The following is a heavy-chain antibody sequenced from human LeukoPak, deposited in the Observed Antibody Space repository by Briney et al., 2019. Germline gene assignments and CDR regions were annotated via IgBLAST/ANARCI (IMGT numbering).Heavy chain of an antibody. CDR3: AKDTHSSGFYLDY. CDR1: GFTFSSYA. CDR2: ISYDGSNK. D-gene: IGHD6-19*01. J-gene: IGHJ4*02. Sequence: GGSLRLSCAASGFTFSSYAMHWVRQAPGKGLEWVAVISYDGSNKYYADSVKGRFTISRDNSKNTLYLQMNSLRAEDTAVYYCAKDTHSSGFYLDYWGQGTLVTVSS. V-gene: IGHV3-30*04.